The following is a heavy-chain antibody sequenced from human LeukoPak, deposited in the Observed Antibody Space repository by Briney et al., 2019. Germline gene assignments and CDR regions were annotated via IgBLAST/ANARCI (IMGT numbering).Heavy chain of an antibody. CDR3: ARGSGYSYGYPFDY. CDR1: GGSFSGYY. D-gene: IGHD5-18*01. V-gene: IGHV4-34*01. CDR2: INHSGST. J-gene: IGHJ4*02. Sequence: SETLSLTCAVYGGSFSGYYWSWIRQPPGKGLEWIGEINHSGSTNYNPSLKSRVTMSVDTSKNQFSLKLTSVSAADTAVYYCARGSGYSYGYPFDYWGQGTLVTVSS.